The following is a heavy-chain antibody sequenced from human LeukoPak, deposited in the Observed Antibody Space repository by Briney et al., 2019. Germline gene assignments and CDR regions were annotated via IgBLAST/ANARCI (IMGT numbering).Heavy chain of an antibody. CDR2: INPDSGGT. Sequence: GSVKVSCKASGYTFTGYYMHWVRQAPGQGLEWMGWINPDSGGTNYAQKFQGRVTMTRDTSISTAYMELSRLRSDDTAVYYCAREGDYDSSGAFGYWGQGTLVTVSS. CDR3: AREGDYDSSGAFGY. CDR1: GYTFTGYY. J-gene: IGHJ4*02. V-gene: IGHV1-2*02. D-gene: IGHD3-22*01.